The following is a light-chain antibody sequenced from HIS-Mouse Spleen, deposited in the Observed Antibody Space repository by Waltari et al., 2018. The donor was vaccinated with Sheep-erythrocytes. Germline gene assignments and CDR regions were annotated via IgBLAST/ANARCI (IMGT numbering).Light chain of an antibody. CDR3: QAWDSSTVV. CDR1: KLGDKY. J-gene: IGLJ2*01. CDR2: QDS. Sequence: SYELTQPPSVSVSPGQTASITCSGDKLGDKYACWYHQKPGQSPVLVIYQDSKRPSGIPERLSGSNSVNTATLTISGTQAMDEADYYCQAWDSSTVVFGGGTKLTVL. V-gene: IGLV3-1*01.